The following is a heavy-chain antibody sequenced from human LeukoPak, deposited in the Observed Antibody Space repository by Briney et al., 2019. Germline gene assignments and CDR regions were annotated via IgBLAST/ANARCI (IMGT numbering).Heavy chain of an antibody. Sequence: GGSLRLSCVASGFTFSRHGMNWVRQAPGKGLEWVSYISGSGRTIYYADSVKGRFTISRDNAKNSLYLQMNSLRAEDTAVYYCASVESGGYYRDDWGQGTLVTVSS. CDR2: ISGSGRTI. CDR1: GFTFSRHG. CDR3: ASVESGGYYRDD. D-gene: IGHD3-3*01. J-gene: IGHJ4*02. V-gene: IGHV3-48*04.